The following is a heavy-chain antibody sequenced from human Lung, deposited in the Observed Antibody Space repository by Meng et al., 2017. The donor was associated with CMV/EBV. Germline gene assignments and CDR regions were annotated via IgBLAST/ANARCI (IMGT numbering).Heavy chain of an antibody. D-gene: IGHD2-2*01. CDR3: ARAIIRGVPAVDYYYGMDV. V-gene: IGHV1-69*10. CDR1: GGTFSSYA. CDR2: IIPILGIA. J-gene: IGHJ6*02. Sequence: SVXVSCXXSGGTFSSYAISWVRQAPGQGLEWMGGIIPILGIANYAQKFQGRVTITADKSTSTAYMELSSLRSEDTAVYYCARAIIRGVPAVDYYYGMDVWGQGTXVTVSS.